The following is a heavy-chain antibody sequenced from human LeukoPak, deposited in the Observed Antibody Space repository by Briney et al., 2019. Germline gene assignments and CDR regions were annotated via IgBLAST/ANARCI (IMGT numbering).Heavy chain of an antibody. D-gene: IGHD6-13*01. CDR2: IKQDGSEK. Sequence: GGSLRLSCAASGFTSSSRWMTWVRQAPGKGLEWVANIKQDGSEKYYVDSVKGRFTISRDNAKNSLYLQMNSLGVEDTAVYYCARRGTSSSWAHFDYWGQGTLVTVSS. CDR1: GFTSSSRW. V-gene: IGHV3-7*05. J-gene: IGHJ4*02. CDR3: ARRGTSSSWAHFDY.